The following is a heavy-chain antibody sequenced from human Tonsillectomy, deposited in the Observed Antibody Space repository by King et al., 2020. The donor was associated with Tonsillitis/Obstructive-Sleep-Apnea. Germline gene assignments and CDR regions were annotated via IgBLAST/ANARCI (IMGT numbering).Heavy chain of an antibody. V-gene: IGHV3-49*04. J-gene: IGHJ6*02. Sequence: VQLVQSGGGLVQPGRSLRLSCTASGFTFGDYAMNWVRQAPGKGLEWVGFIRSKAYGGTTEYAASVKGRFTISRDDSKSIAYLQMNSLKTEDTSGYYGTRVGSGITSVYGIDVWGQGTTVTVSS. CDR3: TRVGSGITSVYGIDV. CDR1: GFTFGDYA. CDR2: IRSKAYGGTT. D-gene: IGHD1-14*01.